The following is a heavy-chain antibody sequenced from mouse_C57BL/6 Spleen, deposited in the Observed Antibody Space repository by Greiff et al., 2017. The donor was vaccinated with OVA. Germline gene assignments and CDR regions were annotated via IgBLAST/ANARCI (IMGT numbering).Heavy chain of an antibody. CDR2: ISYDGSN. J-gene: IGHJ2*01. CDR3: ASPTV. CDR1: GYSITSGYY. D-gene: IGHD1-1*01. V-gene: IGHV3-6*01. Sequence: VQLKESGPGLVKPSQSLSLTCSVTGYSITSGYYWNWIRQFPGNKLEWMGYISYDGSNNYNPSLKNRISITRDTSKNQFFLKLNSVTTEDTATYYCASPTVWGQGTTLTVSS.